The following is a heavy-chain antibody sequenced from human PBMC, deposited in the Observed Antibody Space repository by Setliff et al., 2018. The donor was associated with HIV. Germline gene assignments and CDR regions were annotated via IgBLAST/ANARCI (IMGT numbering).Heavy chain of an antibody. V-gene: IGHV4-38-2*02. D-gene: IGHD3-9*01. CDR2: ISHSGST. CDR3: ARDQSDYNVLTGFGDLDY. Sequence: SETLSLTCGVSGIPIDRVYSWAWIRQPPGRGLEWIGTISHSGSTHYNSPLQGRISISIDTSKNQFSLTLTSVTAADTAMYYCARDQSDYNVLTGFGDLDYWGHGTLVTV. CDR1: GIPIDRVYS. J-gene: IGHJ4*01.